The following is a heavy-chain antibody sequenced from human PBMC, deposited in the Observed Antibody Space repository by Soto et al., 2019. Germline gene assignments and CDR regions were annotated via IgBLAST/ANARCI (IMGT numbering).Heavy chain of an antibody. V-gene: IGHV3-23*01. CDR3: AKGGRQWLVTSDFNY. D-gene: IGHD6-19*01. Sequence: GGSLRLSCAASGFTFSSYAMSWVRQAPGKGLEWVSAISGSGGSTYYADSVKGRFTISRDNSKNTLYLQMTSLRAEDTAVYYCAKGGRQWLVTSDFNYWGQGALVTVSS. J-gene: IGHJ4*02. CDR2: ISGSGGST. CDR1: GFTFSSYA.